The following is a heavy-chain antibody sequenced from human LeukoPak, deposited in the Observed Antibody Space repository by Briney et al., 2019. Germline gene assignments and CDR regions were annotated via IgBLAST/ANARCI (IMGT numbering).Heavy chain of an antibody. Sequence: GGSLRLSCAASGFTFSSYGMHWVRQAPGKGLEWVAVISYGGSNKYYADSVEGRFTISRDNSKNTLYLQMNSLRAEDTAVYYCAKDGYGSAYYFDYWGQGTLVTVSS. CDR3: AKDGYGSAYYFDY. CDR1: GFTFSSYG. D-gene: IGHD3-10*01. V-gene: IGHV3-30*18. J-gene: IGHJ4*02. CDR2: ISYGGSNK.